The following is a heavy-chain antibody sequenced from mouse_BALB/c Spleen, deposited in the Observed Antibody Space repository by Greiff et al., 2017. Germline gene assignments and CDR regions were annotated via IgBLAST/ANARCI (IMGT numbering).Heavy chain of an antibody. D-gene: IGHD1-1*01. CDR1: GFTFSSYA. CDR3: ARRITTVAEGGFDY. CDR2: ISSGGST. V-gene: IGHV5-6-5*01. Sequence: EVKVVESGGGLVKPGGSLKLSCAASGFTFSSYAMSWVRQTPEKRLEWVASISSGGSTYYPDSVKGRFTISRDNARNILYLQMSSLRSEDTAMYYCARRITTVAEGGFDYWGQGTTLTVSS. J-gene: IGHJ2*01.